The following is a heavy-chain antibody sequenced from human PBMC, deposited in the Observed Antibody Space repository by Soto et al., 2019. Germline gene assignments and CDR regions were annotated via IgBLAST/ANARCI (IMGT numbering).Heavy chain of an antibody. CDR3: AREVEEVTRGVYFDY. J-gene: IGHJ4*02. V-gene: IGHV4-31*03. D-gene: IGHD2-2*01. CDR2: IYYSGST. Sequence: QVQLQESGPGLVKPSQTLSLTCTVSGGSISSGGYYWSWIRQHPGKGLEWIGYIYYSGSTYYNPSLKSRVTISVDTSKNQFSLKLSSVTAADTAVYYCAREVEEVTRGVYFDYWGQGTLVIVSS. CDR1: GGSISSGGYY.